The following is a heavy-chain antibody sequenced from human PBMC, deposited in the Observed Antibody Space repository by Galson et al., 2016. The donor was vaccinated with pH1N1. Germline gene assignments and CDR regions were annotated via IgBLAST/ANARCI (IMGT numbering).Heavy chain of an antibody. J-gene: IGHJ6*04. CDR2: IWYDGSNT. D-gene: IGHD5-18*01. Sequence: SCKASGGTFSSYGMHWVRQAPGKGLEWVAVIWYDGSNTYYADSVKGRFTISRDNSKNTLYLQMNSLRAEDTAVYYCAKEEDPGYALDVWGKGTTVTVSS. V-gene: IGHV3-33*06. CDR3: AKEEDPGYALDV. CDR1: GGTFSSYG.